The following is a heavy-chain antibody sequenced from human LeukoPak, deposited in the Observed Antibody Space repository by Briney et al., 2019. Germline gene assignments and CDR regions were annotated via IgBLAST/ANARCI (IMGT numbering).Heavy chain of an antibody. V-gene: IGHV3-7*01. CDR3: ARDRGGWQLRDFDY. D-gene: IGHD1-26*01. Sequence: PXGSLRLSCAASGFTFSSYWMSWVRQAPGKGLEWVANIKQDGSEKYYVDSVKGRFTISRDNAKNSLYLQMNSLRAEDTAVYYCARDRGGWQLRDFDYWGQGTLVTVSS. J-gene: IGHJ4*02. CDR1: GFTFSSYW. CDR2: IKQDGSEK.